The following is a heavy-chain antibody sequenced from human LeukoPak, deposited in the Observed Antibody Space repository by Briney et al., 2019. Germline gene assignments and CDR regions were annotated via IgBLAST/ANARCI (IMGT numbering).Heavy chain of an antibody. V-gene: IGHV4-31*03. CDR1: GGSISSGGYY. CDR3: ARDPSNYANYYYYGMDV. D-gene: IGHD4-11*01. Sequence: SETLSLTCTVSGGSISSGGYYWSWIRQHPGKGLEWIGYIYYSGSTYYNPSLKSRVTMSVDTSKNQFSLKLSSVTAADTAVYYCARDPSNYANYYYYGMDVWGQGTTVTVSS. J-gene: IGHJ6*02. CDR2: IYYSGST.